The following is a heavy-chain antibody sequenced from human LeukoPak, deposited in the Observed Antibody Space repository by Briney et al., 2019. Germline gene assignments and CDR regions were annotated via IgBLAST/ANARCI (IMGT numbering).Heavy chain of an antibody. J-gene: IGHJ5*02. D-gene: IGHD2-2*01. Sequence: SQTLSLTFAISGDSVSINSVTWSWIRRSPSRGLEWLGRTYYRSTWYNDYAVSVRGRITVNPDTSKNQFSLHLNSVTPEDTAVYYCARRLTQYDCFDPWGQGILVTVSP. CDR3: ARRLTQYDCFDP. CDR1: GDSVSINSVT. V-gene: IGHV6-1*01. CDR2: TYYRSTWYN.